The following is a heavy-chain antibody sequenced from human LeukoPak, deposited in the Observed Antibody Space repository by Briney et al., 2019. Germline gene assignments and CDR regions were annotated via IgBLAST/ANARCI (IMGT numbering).Heavy chain of an antibody. CDR3: ARVGIAVAGETWDAFDI. J-gene: IGHJ3*02. CDR1: GFTFSSYW. CDR2: INSDGSST. D-gene: IGHD6-19*01. Sequence: GGSLRLSCAASGFTFSSYWMHWVRQAPGKGLVWVSGINSDGSSTSYADSVKGRFTISRDNAKNTLYLQMNSLRAEDTAVYYCARVGIAVAGETWDAFDIWGQGTMVTVSS. V-gene: IGHV3-74*01.